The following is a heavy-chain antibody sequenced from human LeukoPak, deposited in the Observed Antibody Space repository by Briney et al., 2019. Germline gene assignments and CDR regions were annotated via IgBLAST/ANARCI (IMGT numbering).Heavy chain of an antibody. CDR2: INHSGST. CDR3: ARTGTRAYYFDY. Sequence: SETLSLTCAVYGGSFSGYYWSWIRQPPGKGLEWIGEINHSGSTNYNPSLKSRVTMSIDTSKNQFSLKLTSVTAADTAVYYCARTGTRAYYFDYWGQGTLVTVSS. V-gene: IGHV4-34*01. CDR1: GGSFSGYY. J-gene: IGHJ4*02. D-gene: IGHD1-1*01.